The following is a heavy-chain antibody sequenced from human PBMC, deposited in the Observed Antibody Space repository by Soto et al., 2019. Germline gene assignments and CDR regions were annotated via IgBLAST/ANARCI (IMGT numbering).Heavy chain of an antibody. CDR2: IYYSAST. Sequence: SETLSLTCTVSGGSISSYYWSWIRQPPGKGLEWIGYIYYSASTNYNPSLKSRVTISVDTSKNQFSLKLSSVTAADTAVYYCASYYDSSGYYFDYWGQGTLVTVSS. J-gene: IGHJ4*02. D-gene: IGHD3-22*01. CDR1: GGSISSYY. CDR3: ASYYDSSGYYFDY. V-gene: IGHV4-59*01.